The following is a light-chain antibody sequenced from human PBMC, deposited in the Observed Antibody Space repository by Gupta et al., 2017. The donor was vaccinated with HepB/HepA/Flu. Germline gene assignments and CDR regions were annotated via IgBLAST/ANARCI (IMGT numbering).Light chain of an antibody. J-gene: IGLJ2*01. CDR2: EVS. Sequence: QSALIQPPSVSGSPGQSVTISCTGTSSDVGSFNRVSWYQQPQGTAPKLMIYEVSNRPSGVPDRFSGSKSGNTASLTISGLQAEDEADYYCSSFTSGSTLLVFGGGTKLTVL. CDR3: SSFTSGSTLLV. CDR1: SSDVGSFNR. V-gene: IGLV2-18*02.